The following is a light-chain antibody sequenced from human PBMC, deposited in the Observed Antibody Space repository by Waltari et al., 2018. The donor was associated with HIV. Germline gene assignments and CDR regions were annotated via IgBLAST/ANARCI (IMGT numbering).Light chain of an antibody. J-gene: IGLJ2*01. CDR2: DTS. V-gene: IGLV7-46*01. Sequence: QAVVTQEPSLTVSPGGTVTLTCGSSTGAVTSGHYPYWFQQKPGQAPRTLIYDTSNKHSWTPALFSGSLLGGKAALTLSGAQPEDEAEYYFLLSYSGARPVVFGGGTKLTVL. CDR1: TGAVTSGHY. CDR3: LLSYSGARPVV.